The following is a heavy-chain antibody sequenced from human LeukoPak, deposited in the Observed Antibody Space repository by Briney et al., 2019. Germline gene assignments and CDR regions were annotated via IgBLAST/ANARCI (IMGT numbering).Heavy chain of an antibody. CDR3: AKDLLPKLVLSLFDY. V-gene: IGHV3-23*01. J-gene: IGHJ4*02. Sequence: GGSLRLSCAASGFTFNNYAMNWVRQAPGEGLEWVSAISVSGGSTYYADSVKGRFTISRDNSKNTLYLQMNSLRAEDTAVYYCAKDLLPKLVLSLFDYWGQGTLVTVSS. CDR1: GFTFNNYA. D-gene: IGHD6-13*01. CDR2: ISVSGGST.